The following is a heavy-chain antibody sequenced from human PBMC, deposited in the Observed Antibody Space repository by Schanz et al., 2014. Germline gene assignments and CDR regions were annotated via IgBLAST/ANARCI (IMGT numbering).Heavy chain of an antibody. CDR3: ANNWNLDY. CDR2: IYIGGNT. CDR1: GLSVGTRY. J-gene: IGHJ4*02. V-gene: IGHV3-66*01. Sequence: EVQLVESGGGLVQPGGSLGLSCAASGLSVGTRYMNWVRQAPGKGLEWVTFIYIGGNTYYADSVKGRFTITRDNSKNTLYLQMNSLRAEDTAVYYCANNWNLDYWGQGTLVTVSS. D-gene: IGHD1-20*01.